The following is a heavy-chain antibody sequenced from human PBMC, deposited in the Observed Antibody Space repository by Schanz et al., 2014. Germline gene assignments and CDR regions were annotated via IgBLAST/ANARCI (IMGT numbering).Heavy chain of an antibody. CDR2: IKRDGSEK. CDR3: LAPDYGMDV. J-gene: IGHJ6*02. CDR1: TFTFSSDW. V-gene: IGHV3-7*02. Sequence: EVQLVESGGGWVQPGGSLRLSCAASTFTFSSDWMSWVRQAPGKGLEWVANIKRDGSEKNYLDSVKGRFTISRDNAKNSLFLQMNSLRAEDTAVYYCLAPDYGMDVWGQGTTVTVSS.